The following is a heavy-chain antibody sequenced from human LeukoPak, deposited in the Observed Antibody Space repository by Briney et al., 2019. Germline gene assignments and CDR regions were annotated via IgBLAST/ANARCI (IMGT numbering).Heavy chain of an antibody. V-gene: IGHV4-59*12. J-gene: IGHJ4*02. D-gene: IGHD6-13*01. CDR1: GGSISSYY. Sequence: SETLSLTCTVSGGSISSYYWSWIRQPPGKGLEWIGYIYYSGSTNYNPSLKSRVTISVDTSKNQFSLYFHSVTAADTAVYFCGSSHSSSWYDFWGQGTLVTVSS. CDR2: IYYSGST. CDR3: GSSHSSSWYDF.